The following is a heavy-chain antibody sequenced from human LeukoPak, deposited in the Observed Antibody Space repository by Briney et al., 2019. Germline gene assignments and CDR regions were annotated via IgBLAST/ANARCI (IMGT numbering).Heavy chain of an antibody. V-gene: IGHV3-30*04. J-gene: IGHJ4*02. CDR3: ARGGPLGDTNRFDF. CDR2: LAYDGTNE. D-gene: IGHD3-10*01. CDR1: GFTFTSYA. Sequence: GKSLRLSCAASGFTFTSYAMHWVRQAPGKGLEWVALLAYDGTNEYYAHSVKGRFTISRDNSNNTVSLQMNSLRLDDTAVYYCARGGPLGDTNRFDFWGQGTLVTVSS.